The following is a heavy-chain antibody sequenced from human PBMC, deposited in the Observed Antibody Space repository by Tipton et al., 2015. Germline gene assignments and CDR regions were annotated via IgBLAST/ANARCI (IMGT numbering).Heavy chain of an antibody. J-gene: IGHJ4*02. D-gene: IGHD3-16*01. Sequence: GLVKPSQTLSLTCAISGDSVSSNTAAWHWIRQSPSRGLEWLGRTYYRSNWNNDYAVSVKSRITITPDTSKNQFTLHLNSVTPDDTAVYYCARDWFGRFLDYWGQGTLVTVSS. CDR2: TYYRSNWNN. V-gene: IGHV6-1*01. CDR1: GDSVSSNTAA. CDR3: ARDWFGRFLDY.